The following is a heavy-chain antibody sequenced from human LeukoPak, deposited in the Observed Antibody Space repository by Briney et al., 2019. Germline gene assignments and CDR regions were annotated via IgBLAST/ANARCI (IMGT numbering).Heavy chain of an antibody. CDR3: ARDGRDQQLVPYYFDY. J-gene: IGHJ4*02. V-gene: IGHV1-18*01. Sequence: ASVKVSCKASGYTFTSYGISWVRPAPGQGLEWMGWISAYNGNTNYAQKLQGRVTMTTDTSTSTAYMELRSLRSDDTAVYYCARDGRDQQLVPYYFDYWGQGTLVTVSS. D-gene: IGHD6-13*01. CDR1: GYTFTSYG. CDR2: ISAYNGNT.